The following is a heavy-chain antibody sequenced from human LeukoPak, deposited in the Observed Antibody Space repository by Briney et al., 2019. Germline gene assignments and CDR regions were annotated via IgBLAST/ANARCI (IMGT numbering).Heavy chain of an antibody. CDR2: INHSGST. CDR3: ARVGRGWGSCRYKVDY. Sequence: DPSETLSLTCAVYGGSFSGYYWSWVRQPPGKGLEWIGEINHSGSTNYNPSLKSRVTISVDTSKNQFSLKLSSVTAADTAVYYCARVGRGWGSCRYKVDYWGQGTLVTVSS. CDR1: GGSFSGYY. D-gene: IGHD3-16*02. V-gene: IGHV4-34*01. J-gene: IGHJ4*02.